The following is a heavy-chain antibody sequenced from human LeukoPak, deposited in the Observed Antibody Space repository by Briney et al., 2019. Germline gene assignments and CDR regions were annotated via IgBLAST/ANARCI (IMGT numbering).Heavy chain of an antibody. D-gene: IGHD3-3*01. V-gene: IGHV1-2*02. CDR1: GYTFTGYY. CDR2: INPNSGGT. Sequence: ASVKVSCKASGYTFTGYYMHWVRQAPGQGLEWMGWINPNSGGTNYAQKFQGRVTMTRDTSISTAYMELSRLRSDDTAVYYRARDRGDYDFWSGYYRSLGGFDPWGQGTLVTVSS. J-gene: IGHJ5*02. CDR3: ARDRGDYDFWSGYYRSLGGFDP.